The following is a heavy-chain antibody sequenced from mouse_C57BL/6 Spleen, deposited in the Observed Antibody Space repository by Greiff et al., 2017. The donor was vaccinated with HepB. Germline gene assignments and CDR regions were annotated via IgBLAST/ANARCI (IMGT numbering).Heavy chain of an antibody. CDR3: VRDSSLLWYFDV. Sequence: DVQLVESGGGLVQPKGSLKLSCAASGFTFNTYAMHWVRQAPGKGLEWVARIRSKSSNYATYYADSVKDRFTISRDDSQSMLYLQMNNLKTEDTAMYYCVRDSSLLWYFDVWGTGTTVTVSS. D-gene: IGHD1-1*01. CDR2: IRSKSSNYAT. CDR1: GFTFNTYA. J-gene: IGHJ1*03. V-gene: IGHV10-3*01.